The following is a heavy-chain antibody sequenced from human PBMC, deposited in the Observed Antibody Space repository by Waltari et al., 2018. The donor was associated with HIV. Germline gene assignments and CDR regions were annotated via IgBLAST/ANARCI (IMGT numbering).Heavy chain of an antibody. CDR2: IYTSGST. V-gene: IGHV4-61*02. Sequence: QVQLQESGPGLVKPSQTLSLTCPVSGGSISSGSYYWSWIRQPAGKGLEWIGRIYTSGSTNYNPSLKSRVTISVDTSKNQFSLKLSSVTAADTAVYYCANTTYYYDSSSPEAFDIWGQGTMVTVSS. D-gene: IGHD3-22*01. CDR3: ANTTYYYDSSSPEAFDI. J-gene: IGHJ3*02. CDR1: GGSISSGSYY.